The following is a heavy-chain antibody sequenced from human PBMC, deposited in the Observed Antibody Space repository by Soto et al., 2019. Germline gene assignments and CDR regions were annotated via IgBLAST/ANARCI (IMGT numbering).Heavy chain of an antibody. J-gene: IGHJ4*02. V-gene: IGHV3-30*18. Sequence: GGSLRLSCAASGFTFSSYGMHWVRQAPGKGLEWVAVISYDGSNKYYADSVKGRFTISRDNSKNTLYLQMNSLRAEDTAVYYCAKGRGSTLYYFDYWGQGTLVAVSS. D-gene: IGHD6-13*01. CDR2: ISYDGSNK. CDR3: AKGRGSTLYYFDY. CDR1: GFTFSSYG.